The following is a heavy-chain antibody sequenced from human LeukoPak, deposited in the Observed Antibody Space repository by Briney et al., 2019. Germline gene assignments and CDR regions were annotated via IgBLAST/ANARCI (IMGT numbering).Heavy chain of an antibody. CDR2: MNPNSGNT. CDR3: ARVGSSGWPQASDTDYYYMDV. CDR1: GYTFTSYD. D-gene: IGHD6-19*01. V-gene: IGHV1-8*01. Sequence: ASVKVSCKASGYTFTSYDINWVRQATGQGLEWMGWMNPNSGNTGYAQKFQGRVTMTRNTSISTAYMELSSLRSEDTAVYYCARVGSSGWPQASDTDYYYMDVWGKGTTVTVSS. J-gene: IGHJ6*03.